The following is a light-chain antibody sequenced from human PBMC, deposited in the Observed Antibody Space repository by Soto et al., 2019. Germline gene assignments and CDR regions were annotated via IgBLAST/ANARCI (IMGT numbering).Light chain of an antibody. CDR1: QSVSSN. CDR3: QHYVTWPLT. J-gene: IGKJ4*01. V-gene: IGKV3D-15*01. CDR2: GVY. Sequence: EIVMTQSPTILSVSPGERATLSCRASQSVSSNLAWYQQKPGQAPRLLIYGVYTRAPGIPARFSGSGSGTEFTLTISSLQSEDFAVYYCQHYVTWPLTFGGGTKVESK.